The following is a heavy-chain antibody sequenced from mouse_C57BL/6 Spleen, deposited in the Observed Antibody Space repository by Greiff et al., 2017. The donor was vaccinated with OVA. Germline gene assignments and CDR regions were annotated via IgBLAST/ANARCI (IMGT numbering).Heavy chain of an antibody. CDR1: GYSITSGYY. J-gene: IGHJ2*01. CDR2: IGYDGSN. V-gene: IGHV3-6*01. Sequence: EVKLMESGPGLVKPSQSLSLTCSVTGYSITSGYYWNWIRQFPGNKLEWMGYIGYDGSNNYNPSLKNRISITRDTSKNQFFLKLNSVTTEDTATYYCASIYYDYDGEFDYWGQGTTLTVSS. CDR3: ASIYYDYDGEFDY. D-gene: IGHD2-4*01.